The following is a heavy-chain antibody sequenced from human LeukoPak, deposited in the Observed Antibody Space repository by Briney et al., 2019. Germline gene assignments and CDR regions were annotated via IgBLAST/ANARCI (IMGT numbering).Heavy chain of an antibody. CDR1: GFTFSSYS. V-gene: IGHV3-21*01. J-gene: IGHJ4*02. CDR3: ASWYSGWYQVSDY. CDR2: ISSSSSYI. D-gene: IGHD6-19*01. Sequence: SGGSLRLSCAASGFTFSSYSMNWVRQAPGKGLEWVSSISSSSSYIYYADSVKGRFTISRDNAKNSLYLQMNSLRAEDTAVYYCASWYSGWYQVSDYWGQGTLVTVSS.